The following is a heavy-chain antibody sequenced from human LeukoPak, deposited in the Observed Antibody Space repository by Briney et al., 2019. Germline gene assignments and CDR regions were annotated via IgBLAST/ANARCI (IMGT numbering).Heavy chain of an antibody. Sequence: GGSLRLSCAASGFTFSSYVLQWVRQAPGKGLEWVAVMSYDGSTKYYADSVKGRFTVSRDNSKNTLYLQMNSLRAEDTAVYYCARSRYIWGSGSSFDYWGQGTLVTVSS. CDR2: MSYDGSTK. CDR3: ARSRYIWGSGSSFDY. D-gene: IGHD3-10*01. CDR1: GFTFSSYV. V-gene: IGHV3-30-3*01. J-gene: IGHJ4*02.